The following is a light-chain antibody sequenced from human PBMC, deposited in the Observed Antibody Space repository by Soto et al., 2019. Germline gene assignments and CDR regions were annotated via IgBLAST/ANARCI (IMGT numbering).Light chain of an antibody. CDR2: DDS. CDR3: QVWDTSTDHYV. CDR1: KIGTKS. Sequence: SYELTQPPSVSVAPGQTARITCGGNKIGTKSVHWYQQKPGQAPVLVVYDDSDRPSGIPERFSGSNSGNTATLTISRVEAGDEADYYCQVWDTSTDHYVFGTGTKVTVL. J-gene: IGLJ1*01. V-gene: IGLV3-21*02.